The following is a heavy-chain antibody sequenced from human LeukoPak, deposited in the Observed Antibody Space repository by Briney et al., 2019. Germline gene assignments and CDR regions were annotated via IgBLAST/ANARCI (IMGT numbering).Heavy chain of an antibody. CDR1: GFTFSSYP. CDR3: ARAGTAIRATGAPFDY. D-gene: IGHD2-21*02. V-gene: IGHV3-30-3*01. CDR2: ISYDGSNK. J-gene: IGHJ4*02. Sequence: GGSLRLSCAASGFTFSSYPMHWVRQGPGKGLEWVAFISYDGSNKYYADSVKDRFSISRDNSKNTLRLQMNSLQTEDTAMYYCARAGTAIRATGAPFDYWGQGTLASVSS.